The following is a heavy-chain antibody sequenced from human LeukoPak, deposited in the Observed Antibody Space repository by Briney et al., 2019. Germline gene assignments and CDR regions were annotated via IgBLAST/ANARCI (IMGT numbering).Heavy chain of an antibody. CDR3: ASLAGNHPFDY. V-gene: IGHV3-30*19. Sequence: GGSLRLSCAASGFTFSSYGMHWVRQAPGKGLEWVAVISYDGSNKYYADSVKGRFTISRDNSKNTLYLQMNSLRAEDTAVYYCASLAGNHPFDYWGQGTLVTVSS. CDR2: ISYDGSNK. CDR1: GFTFSSYG. D-gene: IGHD6-19*01. J-gene: IGHJ4*02.